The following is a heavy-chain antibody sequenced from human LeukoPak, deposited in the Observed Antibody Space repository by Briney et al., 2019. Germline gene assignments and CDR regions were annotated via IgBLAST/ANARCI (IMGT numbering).Heavy chain of an antibody. V-gene: IGHV3-11*06. CDR3: AREYGAWSYYLEC. J-gene: IGHJ4*02. CDR2: INSGSNFK. CDR1: IYHFYDYY. D-gene: IGHD3-10*01. Sequence: GGPVTLLCTPSIYHFYDYYMSCLPHATEKGREWLSYINSGSNFKYDADFVSGRFTISRDNAKTPLHQQMNSLSAEDRAMYYCAREYGAWSYYLECWGQGALVTVSS.